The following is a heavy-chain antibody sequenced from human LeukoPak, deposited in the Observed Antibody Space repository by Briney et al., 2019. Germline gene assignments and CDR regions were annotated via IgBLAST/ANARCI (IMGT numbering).Heavy chain of an antibody. D-gene: IGHD3-16*01. J-gene: IGHJ3*02. CDR1: GDSIRSYY. Sequence: SETLSLTCTVSGDSIRSYYWTWIRQPPGRGLDWIGNIHYSGGTKYNPSLRSRITISADTSTNQFSLRVTSVTAADTAVYYCARLGALHDAFDIWGQGTMVTVSS. CDR3: ARLGALHDAFDI. V-gene: IGHV4-59*12. CDR2: IHYSGGT.